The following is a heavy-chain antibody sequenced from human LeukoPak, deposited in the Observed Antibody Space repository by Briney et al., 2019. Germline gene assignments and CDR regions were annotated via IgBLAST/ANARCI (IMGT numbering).Heavy chain of an antibody. D-gene: IGHD2-15*01. CDR3: AGDCSGGRCSVHRVAS. J-gene: IGHJ4*02. CDR2: IDSKNGDT. V-gene: IGHV1-2*02. CDR1: GYTFTAYY. Sequence: GASVKVSCKASGYTFTAYYMHWVRQAPGQGLEWMGWIDSKNGDTKYAQKFQSRLTISRDTSIGIAYMELRSLISDDTAVYYCAGDCSGGRCSVHRVASWGQGTPVTVSS.